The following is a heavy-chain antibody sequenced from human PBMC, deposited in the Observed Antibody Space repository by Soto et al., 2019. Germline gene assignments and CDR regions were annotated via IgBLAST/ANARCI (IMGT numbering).Heavy chain of an antibody. J-gene: IGHJ6*04. CDR3: AKDIVEVPAAWYNMDV. D-gene: IGHD2-2*01. CDR1: GFTFSRFG. Sequence: PGGSLRLSCAASGFTFSRFGMSWVRQAPGKGLEWVSAISGSGSNTYYSDSVRGRFTVSRDNSKSTLYLQMNSLRAEDTAVYYCAKDIVEVPAAWYNMDVWGKGTTVTVSS. CDR2: ISGSGSNT. V-gene: IGHV3-23*01.